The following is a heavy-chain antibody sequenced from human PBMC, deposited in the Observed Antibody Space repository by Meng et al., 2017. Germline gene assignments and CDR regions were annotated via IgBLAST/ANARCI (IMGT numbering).Heavy chain of an antibody. V-gene: IGHV4-34*01. Sequence: SQTRSLTGAVYGGSFSGYYWSWIRQPPGKGLEWIGEINHSGSTNYNPSLKSRVTISVDTSKNQFSLKLSSVTAADTAVYYCARGSLDSSGWYIDYWGQGTLVTVSS. J-gene: IGHJ4*02. D-gene: IGHD6-19*01. CDR2: INHSGST. CDR3: ARGSLDSSGWYIDY. CDR1: GGSFSGYY.